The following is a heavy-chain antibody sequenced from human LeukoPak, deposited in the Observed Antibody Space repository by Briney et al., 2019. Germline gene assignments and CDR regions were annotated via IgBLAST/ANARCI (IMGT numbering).Heavy chain of an antibody. CDR1: GFTFGDYA. V-gene: IGHV3-49*04. CDR2: IRSKVYGGTT. D-gene: IGHD3-10*01. CDR3: TREAPYYGSGSYYLDY. J-gene: IGHJ4*02. Sequence: GGSLRLSCTASGFTFGDYAMSWVRQAPGKGLEWVGFIRSKVYGGTTEYAASVKGRFTISRDDSKSIAYLQMNSLKTEDTAVYYCTREAPYYGSGSYYLDYWGQGTLVTVSS.